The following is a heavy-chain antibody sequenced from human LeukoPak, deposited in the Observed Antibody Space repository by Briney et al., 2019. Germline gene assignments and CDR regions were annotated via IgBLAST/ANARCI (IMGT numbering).Heavy chain of an antibody. CDR3: AKDGGRYYYDSSGYYLDY. CDR1: GFTFSSYA. CDR2: ISGSGDST. D-gene: IGHD3-22*01. Sequence: GSLRLSCAASGFTFSSYAMSWVRQAPGKGLEWVSAISGSGDSTYYADSVKGRFTISRDNSKNTLYLQMNSLRAEDTAVYYCAKDGGRYYYDSSGYYLDYWGQGTLVTVSS. V-gene: IGHV3-23*01. J-gene: IGHJ4*02.